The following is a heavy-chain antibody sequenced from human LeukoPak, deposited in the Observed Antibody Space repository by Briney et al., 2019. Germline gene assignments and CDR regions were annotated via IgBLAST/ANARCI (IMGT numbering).Heavy chain of an antibody. J-gene: IGHJ5*02. V-gene: IGHV3-7*01. CDR3: AREYFTGLYYWLDP. CDR1: GFTFSSYW. Sequence: GGSLRLSCAASGFTFSSYWMSWVRQAPGKGLEWVGNIKQDGSETWYVDSVRGRFTMHRDNAKNSPYLQMNSLRVEDTAICYCAREYFTGLYYWLDPWGQGTLVTVSS. D-gene: IGHD6-19*01. CDR2: IKQDGSET.